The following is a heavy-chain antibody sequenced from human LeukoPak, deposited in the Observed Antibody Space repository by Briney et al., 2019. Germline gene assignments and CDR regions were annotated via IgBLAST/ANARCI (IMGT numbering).Heavy chain of an antibody. J-gene: IGHJ4*02. Sequence: PGGSLRLSCAASGFNFSNNYMTWVRQAPGKGLEWVSLIYSSGSTYYADSVKGRFTISRDNSKNTLYLQVNSLSAEDTAVYYCARRGDGGRSFDYWGQGTLVTVSS. CDR1: GFNFSNNY. CDR3: ARRGDGGRSFDY. D-gene: IGHD4-23*01. V-gene: IGHV3-53*01. CDR2: IYSSGST.